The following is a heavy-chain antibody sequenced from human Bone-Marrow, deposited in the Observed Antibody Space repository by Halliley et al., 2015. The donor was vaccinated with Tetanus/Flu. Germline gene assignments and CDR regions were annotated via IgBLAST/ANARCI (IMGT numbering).Heavy chain of an antibody. CDR1: GGSFSGYY. Sequence: TLSLTCAVYGGSFSGYYWSWIRQPPGKGLEWIGEINHRGSTTYNPSLKSRVTISMDTSKNQFSLKMHSVTAADTAVYYCARHKTSWDYSFDDWGQGTLVSVS. D-gene: IGHD2-2*01. V-gene: IGHV4-34*01. CDR2: INHRGST. J-gene: IGHJ4*02. CDR3: ARHKTSWDYSFDD.